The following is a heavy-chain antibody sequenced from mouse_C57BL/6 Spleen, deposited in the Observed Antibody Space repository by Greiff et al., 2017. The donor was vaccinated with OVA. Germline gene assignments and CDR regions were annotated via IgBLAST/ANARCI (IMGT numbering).Heavy chain of an antibody. CDR2: INPNNGGP. D-gene: IGHD3-2*02. V-gene: IGHV1-22*01. CDR3: ARDAPAQATFDY. J-gene: IGHJ2*01. CDR1: GYTFTDYN. Sequence: EVQLQQSGPELVKPGASVKMSCKASGYTFTDYNMHWVKQSHGKSLEWIGYINPNNGGPSYNQKFKGKATLTVNKSSSKAYMEIRSLTSEASTDSYCARDAPAQATFDYWGQGTTLTVSS.